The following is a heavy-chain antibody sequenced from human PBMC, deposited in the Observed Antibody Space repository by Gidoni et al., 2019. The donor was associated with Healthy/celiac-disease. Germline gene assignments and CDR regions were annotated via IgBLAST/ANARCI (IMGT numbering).Heavy chain of an antibody. CDR1: AGPSPSYP. J-gene: IGHJ6*02. CDR2: LIPIFGTA. D-gene: IGHD2-15*01. CDR3: ASADIVVVVAANRYYYYYGMDV. V-gene: IGHV1-69*01. Sequence: QVQLVQSGAEVKKPGSSVKVSCKAPAGPSPSYPIRWVRQPPGQGLEWMGGLIPIFGTANYEQKFQGRVTITADESTSTAYMELSSLRSEDTAVYYCASADIVVVVAANRYYYYYGMDVWGQGTTVTVSS.